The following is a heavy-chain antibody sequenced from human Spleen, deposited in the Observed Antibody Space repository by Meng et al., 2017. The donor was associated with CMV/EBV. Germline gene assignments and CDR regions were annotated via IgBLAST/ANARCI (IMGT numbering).Heavy chain of an antibody. V-gene: IGHV4-34*01. J-gene: IGHJ4*02. D-gene: IGHD2-2*01. Sequence: YYWSWIRQPPGKVLEWIGEINHSVSTNYNPSLKSRVTISVDTSKNQFSLKLSSVTAADTAVYYCARVPSLGYCSSTSCPRGTYFDYWGQGTLVTVSS. CDR3: ARVPSLGYCSSTSCPRGTYFDY. CDR1: YY. CDR2: INHSVST.